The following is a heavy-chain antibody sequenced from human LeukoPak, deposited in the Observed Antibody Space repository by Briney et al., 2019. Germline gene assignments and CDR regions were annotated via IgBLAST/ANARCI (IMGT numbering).Heavy chain of an antibody. CDR1: GFTFSSYS. D-gene: IGHD2-21*02. V-gene: IGHV3-21*01. J-gene: IGHJ6*02. Sequence: GGSLRLSCAASGFTFSSYSMNWVRQAPGKGLEWVSSISSSSSYIYYADSVKGRFTISRDNAKNSLYLQMNSLRAEDTAVYYCAKDSYCGGDCYSGRYYYGMDVWGQGTTVTVSS. CDR3: AKDSYCGGDCYSGRYYYGMDV. CDR2: ISSSSSYI.